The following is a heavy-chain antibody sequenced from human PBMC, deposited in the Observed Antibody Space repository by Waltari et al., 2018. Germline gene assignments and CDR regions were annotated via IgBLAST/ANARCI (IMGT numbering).Heavy chain of an antibody. CDR1: GFTFSNYW. CDR3: ARESGPLLLWFGEPNTKGAFDI. V-gene: IGHV3-74*01. CDR2: IKSDGSGT. D-gene: IGHD3-10*01. J-gene: IGHJ3*02. Sequence: EVQLVESGGGLVQPGGSLRLSCAASGFTFSNYWMHWVRQAPGKGLVWVSRIKSDGSGTSYADSVKGRFTISRDNAKNTLYLQMNSLRAEDTAVYYCARESGPLLLWFGEPNTKGAFDIWGQGTMVTVSS.